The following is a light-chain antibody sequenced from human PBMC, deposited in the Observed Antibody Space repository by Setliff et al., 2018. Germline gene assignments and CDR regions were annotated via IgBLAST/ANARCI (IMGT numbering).Light chain of an antibody. CDR1: SSDVGGYDF. CDR3: SSYSSIATLIL. J-gene: IGLJ2*01. V-gene: IGLV2-14*03. CDR2: DVS. Sequence: QSALTQPASVSGSPGQSIGISCTGTSSDVGGYDFVSWYQHHPGKAPKLVISDVSHRPSGVSYRFSGFKSGNTASLTISELQAEDEADYYCSSYSSIATLILFGGGTKVTVL.